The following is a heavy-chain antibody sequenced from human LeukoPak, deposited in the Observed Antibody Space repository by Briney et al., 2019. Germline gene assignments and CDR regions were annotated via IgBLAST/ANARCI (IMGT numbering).Heavy chain of an antibody. V-gene: IGHV3-7*01. D-gene: IGHD1-26*01. CDR2: INPDGSQE. CDR3: ARGSGGSYRGIDL. Sequence: QSGGSLRLSRAAAGLSFSSDWMNWVRQAPGKGLEWVANINPDGSQESYVDSVKGRFTISRDNAKNSLYLQTNSLRAEDTAMYHCARGSGGSYRGIDLWGQGTLVTVSS. CDR1: GLSFSSDW. J-gene: IGHJ4*02.